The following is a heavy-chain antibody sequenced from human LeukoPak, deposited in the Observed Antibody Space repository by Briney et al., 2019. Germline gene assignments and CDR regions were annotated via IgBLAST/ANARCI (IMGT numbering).Heavy chain of an antibody. CDR1: GFTFTDYS. V-gene: IGHV3-21*01. J-gene: IGHJ6*03. CDR3: ARDGSRFYHYYYMDV. D-gene: IGHD2/OR15-2a*01. Sequence: KPGGSLTLSCAPSGFTFTDYSMNWVRQAPGKGLEWVAHISTVSTYTHYTDSVKGRFTISRDNRKNLLYLQMSSLGAEDTAVYYCARDGSRFYHYYYMDVWGKGTTVTVSS. CDR2: ISTVSTYT.